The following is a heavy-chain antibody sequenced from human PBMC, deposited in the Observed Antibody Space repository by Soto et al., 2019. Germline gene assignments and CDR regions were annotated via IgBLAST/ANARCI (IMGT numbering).Heavy chain of an antibody. V-gene: IGHV5-10-1*01. J-gene: IGHJ4*02. D-gene: IGHD3-22*01. CDR1: GYSFTTYW. Sequence: PGESLKISCKGSGYSFTTYWISWVRQMPGKGLECMGRIDPSDSYTDYSPSFQGHVIMSVDRSISTAYLQWSSLKASDTAMYYCARLTLAHDSSGHLIFDYWGLGTLVIVSS. CDR3: ARLTLAHDSSGHLIFDY. CDR2: IDPSDSYT.